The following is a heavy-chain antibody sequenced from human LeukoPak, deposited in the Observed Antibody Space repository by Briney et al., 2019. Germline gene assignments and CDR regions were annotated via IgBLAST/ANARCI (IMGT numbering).Heavy chain of an antibody. D-gene: IGHD1-1*01. CDR3: ATTLRYFDY. CDR2: IYYSGST. CDR1: GGSISSSSYY. V-gene: IGHV4-39*01. J-gene: IGHJ4*02. Sequence: SETLSLTCTVSGGSISSSSYYWGWIRQPPGKGLEWIGSIYYSGSTYYNPSLKSRVTISVDTSKNQFSLKLSSVTAADTAVYYCATTLRYFDYWGQGTLVTVSS.